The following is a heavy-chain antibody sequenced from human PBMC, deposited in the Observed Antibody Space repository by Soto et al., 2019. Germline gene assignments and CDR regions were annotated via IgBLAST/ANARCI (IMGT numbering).Heavy chain of an antibody. V-gene: IGHV3-21*01. D-gene: IGHD2-15*01. CDR3: ARVFSAAATGAFDI. J-gene: IGHJ3*02. CDR1: GFSFGDYT. Sequence: GGSLRLSCAASGFSFGDYTMNWVRQAPGKGLEWLSSISSTSVYIDYADSLKGRFTISRDNAKNSLSLQMNSLRAEDTAVYYCARVFSAAATGAFDIWGQGTMVTVSS. CDR2: ISSTSVYI.